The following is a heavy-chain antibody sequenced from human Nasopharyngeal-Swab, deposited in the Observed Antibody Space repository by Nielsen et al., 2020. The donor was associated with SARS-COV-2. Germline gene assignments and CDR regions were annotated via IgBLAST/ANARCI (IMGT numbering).Heavy chain of an antibody. V-gene: IGHV3-9*01. CDR3: AKESVYGDYVHGAFDI. CDR2: ISWNSGSI. Sequence: GGSLRLSCAASGFTFDAYAMHWVRQAPGKGLEWVPGISWNSGSIGYAESVKGRFTISRDNAKNSLYLQMNSLRAEDTALYYCAKESVYGDYVHGAFDIWGQGTMVT. J-gene: IGHJ3*02. D-gene: IGHD4-17*01. CDR1: GFTFDAYA.